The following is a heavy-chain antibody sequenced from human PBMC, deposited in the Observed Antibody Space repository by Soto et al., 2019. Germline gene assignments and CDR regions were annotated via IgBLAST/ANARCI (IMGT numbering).Heavy chain of an antibody. CDR1: GGSISSGGYY. V-gene: IGHV4-31*03. Sequence: QVQPQESGPGLVKPSQTLSLTCTVSGGSISSGGYYWSWIRHHPGKGLEWIGYIYYSGSISYNPSLKSRITISVDTSKNQFSLRLSSVTAADTAIYYCARFSGSYTRFDFWGQGTLVTVSS. D-gene: IGHD1-26*01. CDR3: ARFSGSYTRFDF. CDR2: IYYSGSI. J-gene: IGHJ4*02.